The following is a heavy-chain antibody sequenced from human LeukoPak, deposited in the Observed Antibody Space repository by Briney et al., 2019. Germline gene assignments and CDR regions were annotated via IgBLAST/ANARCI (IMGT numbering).Heavy chain of an antibody. V-gene: IGHV1-3*01. D-gene: IGHD4-23*01. CDR3: ARSLGGGNLVAWLDP. Sequence: ASVTVSCKASGYTFTTYAMHWVRQAPGQRLEWMGWINAGNGNTKYSQKFQGRVTITRDTSASTAYMELSSLRSEDTAVYYCARSLGGGNLVAWLDPWGQGTLVTVSS. CDR1: GYTFTTYA. J-gene: IGHJ5*02. CDR2: INAGNGNT.